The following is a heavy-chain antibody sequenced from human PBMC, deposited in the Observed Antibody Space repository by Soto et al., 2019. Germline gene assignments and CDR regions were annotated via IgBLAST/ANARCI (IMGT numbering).Heavy chain of an antibody. J-gene: IGHJ6*02. CDR2: IIPIFGTA. Sequence: QVQLVQSGAEVKKPASSVKVSCKASGGTFSSYAISWVRQAPGQGLEWMGGIIPIFGTANYAQKFQGRVTITADESMSTAYMELSSLRSEDTAVYYCAGQEVGYDFWSGYYYYYYYGMDVWGQGTTVTVSS. D-gene: IGHD3-3*01. CDR1: GGTFSSYA. V-gene: IGHV1-69*01. CDR3: AGQEVGYDFWSGYYYYYYYGMDV.